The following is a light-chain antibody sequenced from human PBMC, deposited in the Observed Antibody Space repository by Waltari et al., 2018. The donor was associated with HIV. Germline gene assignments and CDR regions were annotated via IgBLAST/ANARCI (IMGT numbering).Light chain of an antibody. CDR1: SSTIGSTT. V-gene: IGLV1-44*01. J-gene: IGLJ3*02. CDR2: SIN. Sequence: QSVLTQPPSASGTPGQRVTIACPGSSSTIGSTTVNWYQQLPGTAPKLLIYSINQRPSGVPDRFSGSKSGTSASLAISGLQSEDEADYYCAAWDDSLNGRVFGGGTKLTVL. CDR3: AAWDDSLNGRV.